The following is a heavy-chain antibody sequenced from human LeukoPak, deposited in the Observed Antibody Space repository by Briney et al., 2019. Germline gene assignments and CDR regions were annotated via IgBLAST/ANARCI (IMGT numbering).Heavy chain of an antibody. CDR3: AKDRLRLGELSLYYFDY. Sequence: GGSLRLSCAASGFTFSSYEMNWVRQAPGKGLEWVSYISSSGSTIYYADSVKGRFTISRDNAKNSLYLQMNSLRAEDTAVYYCAKDRLRLGELSLYYFDYWGQGTLVTVSS. V-gene: IGHV3-48*03. J-gene: IGHJ4*02. D-gene: IGHD3-16*02. CDR1: GFTFSSYE. CDR2: ISSSGSTI.